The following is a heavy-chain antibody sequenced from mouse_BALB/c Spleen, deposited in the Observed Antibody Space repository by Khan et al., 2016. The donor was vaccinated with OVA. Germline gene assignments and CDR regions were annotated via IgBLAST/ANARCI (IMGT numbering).Heavy chain of an antibody. CDR3: ARPYRYDGRDWFAY. Sequence: EVQLQESGGGLVQPGGSLKLSCAASGFDFSRYWMSWVRQAPGKGLEWIGEINPDSSTINYTPSLKDKFIISRDNAKNTLYLQMSKVRSEDTALYYCARPYRYDGRDWFAYWGQGTMVTVSA. J-gene: IGHJ3*01. CDR2: INPDSSTI. V-gene: IGHV4-1*02. CDR1: GFDFSRYW. D-gene: IGHD2-14*01.